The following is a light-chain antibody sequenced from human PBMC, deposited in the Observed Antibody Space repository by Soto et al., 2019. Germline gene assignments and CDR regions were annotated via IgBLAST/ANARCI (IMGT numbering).Light chain of an antibody. CDR2: WAS. Sequence: DIVMTQSPDSLAVSLGERATINCKSSQNILYSSNNKNYLSWYQQKPGQPPKLLISWASTRESGVPDRFTGSGSGTDFTLTISTLQAEDVAVYDCQQYFSTPPYTFGQGTKLEIK. J-gene: IGKJ2*01. V-gene: IGKV4-1*01. CDR3: QQYFSTPPYT. CDR1: QNILYSSNNKNY.